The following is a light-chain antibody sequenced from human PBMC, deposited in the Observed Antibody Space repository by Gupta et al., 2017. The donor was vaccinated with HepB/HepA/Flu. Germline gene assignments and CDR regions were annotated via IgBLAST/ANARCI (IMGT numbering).Light chain of an antibody. CDR3: QNRHSYTIT. J-gene: IGKJ5*01. CDR2: TAS. CDR1: QGISNY. Sequence: DIPLTKSPSFLSASVGDRVSITCRASQGISNYLAWYQQTPGKAPKLLIDTASTLQSGVPSRVSGSGSGTEFTLTINSLQPEDFATYYCQNRHSYTITFGQGTRMEIK. V-gene: IGKV1-9*01.